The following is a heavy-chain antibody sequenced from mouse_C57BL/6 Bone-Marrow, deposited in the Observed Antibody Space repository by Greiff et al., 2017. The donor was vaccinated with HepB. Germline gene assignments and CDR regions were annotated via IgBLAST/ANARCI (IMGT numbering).Heavy chain of an antibody. J-gene: IGHJ2*01. D-gene: IGHD2-1*01. Sequence: EVKVEESGPGLVKPSQSLSLTCSVTGYSITSGYYWNWLRQFPGNKLEWMGYISYDDSNNYNPSLKNRISITRDKSKNQFFLKLNSVTTEDTATYYCARTDDCNYDYFDYWGQGTTLTVSS. V-gene: IGHV3-6*01. CDR2: ISYDDSN. CDR1: GYSITSGYY. CDR3: ARTDDCNYDYFDY.